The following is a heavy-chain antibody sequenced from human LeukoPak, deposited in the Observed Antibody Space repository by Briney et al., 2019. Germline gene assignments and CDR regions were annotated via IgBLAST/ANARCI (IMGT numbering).Heavy chain of an antibody. Sequence: GGSLRLSCAASGFTFGSYGMHWVRQAPGKGLEWVAVISYDGSNKYYADSVKGRFTISRDNSKNTLYLQMNSLRAEGTAVYYCAKDWGQLDYWGQGTLVTVSS. V-gene: IGHV3-30*18. CDR2: ISYDGSNK. J-gene: IGHJ4*02. D-gene: IGHD3-16*01. CDR1: GFTFGSYG. CDR3: AKDWGQLDY.